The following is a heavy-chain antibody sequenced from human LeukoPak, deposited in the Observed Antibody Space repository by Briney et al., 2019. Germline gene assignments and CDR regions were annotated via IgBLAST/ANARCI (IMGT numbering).Heavy chain of an antibody. J-gene: IGHJ4*02. CDR2: IKQDGSEK. CDR3: ARARPYYGDYPPPCYFDY. Sequence: GGSLRLSCAASGFTFGSYWMTWVRQVPGKGLEWVANIKQDGSEKYYVASVKGRFTISGDNAKNSLYLQMNSLRAEDTAIYYCARARPYYGDYPPPCYFDYWGQGTLVTVSS. D-gene: IGHD4-17*01. CDR1: GFTFGSYW. V-gene: IGHV3-7*03.